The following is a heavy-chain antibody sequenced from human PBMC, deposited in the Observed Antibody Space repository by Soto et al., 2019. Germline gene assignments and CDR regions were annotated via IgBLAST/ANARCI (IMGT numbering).Heavy chain of an antibody. CDR1: GYSFSSHW. D-gene: IGHD1-1*01. Sequence: GESLKISCKGSGYSFSSHWIAWVRQMPGKGLECMGIIHPEDSDTRYSPSFQGQVTISADKSISTTFLQWSGLRASDTAIYYCASGARTRGYSWFDCWGRGTQVTVS. J-gene: IGHJ5*01. CDR2: IHPEDSDT. V-gene: IGHV5-51*01. CDR3: ASGARTRGYSWFDC.